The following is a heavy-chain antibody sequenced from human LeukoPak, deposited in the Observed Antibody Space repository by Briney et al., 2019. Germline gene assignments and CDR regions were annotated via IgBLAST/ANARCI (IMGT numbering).Heavy chain of an antibody. CDR3: ARAYYYDSSGYRKYYYYYYGMDV. J-gene: IGHJ6*02. Sequence: GASVKVSCKASGYTFTSYGISWVRQAPGQGLEWMGWISAYNGNTNYAQKLQGRVTMTTDTSTSTAYMELRSLRSDDTAVYYCARAYYYDSSGYRKYYYYYYGMDVWGQGTTVTVSS. V-gene: IGHV1-18*01. D-gene: IGHD3-22*01. CDR2: ISAYNGNT. CDR1: GYTFTSYG.